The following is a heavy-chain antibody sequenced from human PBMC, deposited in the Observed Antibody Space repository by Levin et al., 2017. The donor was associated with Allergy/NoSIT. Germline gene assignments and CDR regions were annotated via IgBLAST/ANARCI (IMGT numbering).Heavy chain of an antibody. Sequence: PSETLSLTCTVSGGSISSGGYYWSWIRQHPGKGLEWIGYIYYSGSTYYNPSLKSRVTISVDTSKNQFSLKLSSVTAADTAVYYCAVRSPSGGQQLAGGWFDPWGQGTLVTVSS. CDR3: AVRSPSGGQQLAGGWFDP. V-gene: IGHV4-31*03. D-gene: IGHD6-13*01. CDR1: GGSISSGGYY. CDR2: IYYSGST. J-gene: IGHJ5*02.